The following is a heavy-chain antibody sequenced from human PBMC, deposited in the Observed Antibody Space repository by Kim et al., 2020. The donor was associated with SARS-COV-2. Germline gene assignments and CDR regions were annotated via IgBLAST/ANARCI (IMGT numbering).Heavy chain of an antibody. V-gene: IGHV4-59*01. CDR3: AREGVDASSGYYEHSYPDAFDI. J-gene: IGHJ3*02. D-gene: IGHD3-22*01. Sequence: SETLSLTCTVSGGSISSYYWSWIRQPPGKGLEWIGYIYYSGSTNYNPSLKSRVTISVDTSKNQFSLKLSSVTAADTAVYYCAREGVDASSGYYEHSYPDAFDIWGQGTMVTVSS. CDR1: GGSISSYY. CDR2: IYYSGST.